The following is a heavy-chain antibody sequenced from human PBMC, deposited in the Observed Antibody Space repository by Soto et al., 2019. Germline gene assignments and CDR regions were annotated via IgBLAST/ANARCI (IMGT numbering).Heavy chain of an antibody. CDR1: GFTFSSYA. CDR3: ARTTVTKSRDY. CDR2: ISASGDGT. D-gene: IGHD4-17*01. J-gene: IGHJ4*02. Sequence: EVQLLESGGGLVQPGGSLRLSGAASGFTFSSYAMSWVRQAPGKGLEYVSSISASGDGTYFADSVQGRFTISRHNSKNTLYLQMNSLRVEDTAVYYCARTTVTKSRDYRGQGTLVTVSS. V-gene: IGHV3-23*01.